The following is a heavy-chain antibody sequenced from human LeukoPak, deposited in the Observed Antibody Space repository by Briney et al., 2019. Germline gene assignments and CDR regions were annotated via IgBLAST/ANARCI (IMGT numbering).Heavy chain of an antibody. Sequence: PGRSLRLSCAASGFTFSNYGMHWVRQAPGKGLEWVAVIWYDGSNKYYADSVKGRFTISRDNSKNTLYLQMNSLRAEDTAVYYCARVAERSSGWYYAFDIWGQGTMVTVSS. CDR1: GFTFSNYG. V-gene: IGHV3-33*01. J-gene: IGHJ3*02. D-gene: IGHD6-19*01. CDR3: ARVAERSSGWYYAFDI. CDR2: IWYDGSNK.